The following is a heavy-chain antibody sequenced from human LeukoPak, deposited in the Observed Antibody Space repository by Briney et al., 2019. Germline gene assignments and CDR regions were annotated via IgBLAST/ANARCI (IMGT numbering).Heavy chain of an antibody. CDR2: INHSGST. CDR1: GGSFSGYY. D-gene: IGHD2-15*01. J-gene: IGHJ6*02. CDR3: ARGVGYCSGGSCSLYYYGMDV. Sequence: PSETLSLTCAVYGGSFSGYYWSWIRQPPGKGLEWIGEINHSGSTNYNPSLKSRVTISVDTSKNQFSLKLSSVTAADTAVYYCARGVGYCSGGSCSLYYYGMDVWGQGTTVTVSS. V-gene: IGHV4-34*01.